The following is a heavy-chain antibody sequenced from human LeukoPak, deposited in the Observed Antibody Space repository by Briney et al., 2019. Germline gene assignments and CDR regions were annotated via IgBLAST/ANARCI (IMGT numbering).Heavy chain of an antibody. J-gene: IGHJ3*02. D-gene: IGHD3-9*01. V-gene: IGHV4-34*01. CDR2: MNQSGGT. CDR1: VGSFSDYY. Sequence: PSETLSLTCAVDVGSFSDYYWSWIRQSPGKGLEWIGEMNQSGGTNYNPSLKSRVTISVDTSKNQFSLELSSVTAADTAVYYCAREDPYGGTYFDWARAFDIWGQGTMVTVSS. CDR3: AREDPYGGTYFDWARAFDI.